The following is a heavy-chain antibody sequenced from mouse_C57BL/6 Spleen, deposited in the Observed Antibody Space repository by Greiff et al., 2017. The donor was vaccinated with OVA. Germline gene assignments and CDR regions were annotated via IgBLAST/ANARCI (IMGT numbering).Heavy chain of an antibody. Sequence: EVKVVESGGGLVQPGGSLSLSCAASGFTFTDYYMSWVRQPPGKALEWLGFIRNKANGYTTEYSASVKGRVTISRDNSQSILYLQRNALRAEDSATYYCARSTGTDSFDYWGQGTTLTVSS. J-gene: IGHJ2*01. CDR2: IRNKANGYTT. CDR1: GFTFTDYY. V-gene: IGHV7-3*01. D-gene: IGHD4-1*02. CDR3: ARSTGTDSFDY.